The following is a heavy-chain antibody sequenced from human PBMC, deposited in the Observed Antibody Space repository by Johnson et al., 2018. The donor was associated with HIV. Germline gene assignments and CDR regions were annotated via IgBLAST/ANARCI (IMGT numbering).Heavy chain of an antibody. CDR2: IGWNGLTI. Sequence: VQLVESGGGFVHPGGSLRLSCAASGFTFDDYAMHWVRQGPGKGLEWVAGIGWNGLTIGYADSVKGRFTISRDNAKNSLYLQMNSLRAEDTAVYYCAKDGPVLRYFDWSDAFDIWGQGTMVTVSS. CDR1: GFTFDDYA. D-gene: IGHD3-9*01. J-gene: IGHJ3*02. CDR3: AKDGPVLRYFDWSDAFDI. V-gene: IGHV3-9*01.